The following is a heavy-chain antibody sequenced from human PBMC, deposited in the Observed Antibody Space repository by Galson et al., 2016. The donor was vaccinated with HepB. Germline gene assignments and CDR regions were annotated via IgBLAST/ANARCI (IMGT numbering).Heavy chain of an antibody. CDR2: GYFTGTT. J-gene: IGHJ6*02. Sequence: SETLSLTCTVSGGSLTSTSYFWGWMRQPPGEGLEWLGSGYFTGTTYYSPSLKSRLTILVHMSKNQISLRLTSVTAADTALYYCVRHRHYGFCSGYSSEYPDPVDAWGQGTTVSVSS. CDR3: VRHRHYGFCSGYSSEYPDPVDA. D-gene: IGHD3-3*01. CDR1: GGSLTSTSYF. V-gene: IGHV4-39*01.